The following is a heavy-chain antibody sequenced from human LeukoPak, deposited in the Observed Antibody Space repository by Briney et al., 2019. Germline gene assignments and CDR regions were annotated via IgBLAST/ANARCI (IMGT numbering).Heavy chain of an antibody. D-gene: IGHD5-18*01. J-gene: IGHJ4*02. V-gene: IGHV4-34*01. CDR1: GGSFSGYY. Sequence: PSETLSLTCAVYGGSFSGYYWSWIRQPPGKGLEWIGEINHSGSTNYNPSLKSRVTISVDTSKNQFSLKLSSVTAADTAVYYCASRGYSYGYPLPGDWGQGTLVTVSS. CDR2: INHSGST. CDR3: ASRGYSYGYPLPGD.